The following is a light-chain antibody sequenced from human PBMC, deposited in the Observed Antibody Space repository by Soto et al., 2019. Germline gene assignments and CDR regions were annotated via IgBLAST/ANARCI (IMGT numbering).Light chain of an antibody. CDR1: QGIGSY. Sequence: DIQLTQSPSFLSASVGDRVTITCRASQGIGSYLAWYQQEPGKAPKVLIYAASTLQSGVPSRFSGSGSGTEFTLTISSLQPEDFATYYCQQSYSTPYTFGQGTKLEIK. CDR2: AAS. J-gene: IGKJ2*01. V-gene: IGKV1-9*01. CDR3: QQSYSTPYT.